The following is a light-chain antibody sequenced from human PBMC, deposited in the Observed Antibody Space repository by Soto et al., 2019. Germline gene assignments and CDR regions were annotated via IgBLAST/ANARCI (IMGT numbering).Light chain of an antibody. CDR2: EVS. CDR1: SSDVGSYNL. J-gene: IGLJ1*01. Sequence: QSVLTQPASVSGSPGQSITISCTGTSSDVGSYNLVSWYQQHPGKAPKLIIYEVSKRPSGVSNRFSGSKSGNTASLTISGLQAEDEADYYCCSYAVSSTYVFGTGTKLTVL. V-gene: IGLV2-23*02. CDR3: CSYAVSSTYV.